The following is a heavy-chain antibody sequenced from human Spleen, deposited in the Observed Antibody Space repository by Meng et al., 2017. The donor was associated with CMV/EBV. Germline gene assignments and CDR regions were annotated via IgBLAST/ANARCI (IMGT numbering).Heavy chain of an antibody. CDR2: IYYSGST. J-gene: IGHJ4*02. Sequence: IRSSSSYWGWIRQPPGKGLEWIGSIYYSGSTYYNPSLKSRVTISVDTSKNQFSLNLSSVTAADTAVYYCARAGYYSDTNGYTNYFDYWVQGTLVTVSS. CDR3: ARAGYYSDTNGYTNYFDY. CDR1: IRSSSSY. D-gene: IGHD3-22*01. V-gene: IGHV4-39*07.